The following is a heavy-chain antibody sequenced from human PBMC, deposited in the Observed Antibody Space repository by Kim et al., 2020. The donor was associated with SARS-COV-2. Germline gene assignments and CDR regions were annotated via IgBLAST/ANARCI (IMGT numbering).Heavy chain of an antibody. CDR1: GGSISSSSYY. CDR3: HTGSGSYPDAFDI. Sequence: SETLSLTCTVSGGSISSSSYYWGWIRQPPGKGLEWIGSIYYSGSTYYNPSLKSRVTISVDTSKNQFSLKLSSVTAADAAVYYCHTGSGSYPDAFDIWGQGTMVTVSS. V-gene: IGHV4-39*01. J-gene: IGHJ3*02. CDR2: IYYSGST. D-gene: IGHD3-10*01.